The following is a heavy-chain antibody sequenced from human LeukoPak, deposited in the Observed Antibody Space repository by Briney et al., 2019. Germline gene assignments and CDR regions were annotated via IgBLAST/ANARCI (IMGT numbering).Heavy chain of an antibody. D-gene: IGHD3-22*01. CDR1: GFTFSSYD. V-gene: IGHV3-48*03. J-gene: IGHJ4*02. CDR2: ISDSGTTI. CDR3: ARDLRSGYYQIDY. Sequence: GGSLRLSCAASGFTFSSYDMNWVRQAPGRELEWISYISYISDSGTTIYYADSVKGRFTISRDNAKNSLYLQMNSLRAEDTAAYYCARDLRSGYYQIDYWGQGTLVTVSS.